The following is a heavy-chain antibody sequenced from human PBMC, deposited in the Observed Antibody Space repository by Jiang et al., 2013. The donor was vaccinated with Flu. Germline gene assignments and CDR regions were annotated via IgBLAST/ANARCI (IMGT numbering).Heavy chain of an antibody. V-gene: IGHV3-72*01. CDR2: TRDKANSDTA. D-gene: IGHD5-12*01. CDR1: GFTFSEYY. Sequence: GLVQPGGSLRLSCAASGFTFSEYYMDWVRQAPGKGLEWVGRTRDKANSDTAEYAASVRGRFTISRDDSTKSLYLQMNSLKTEDTAVYYCARGSGYVLDYWGQGTLVTVSS. CDR3: ARGSGYVLDY. J-gene: IGHJ4*02.